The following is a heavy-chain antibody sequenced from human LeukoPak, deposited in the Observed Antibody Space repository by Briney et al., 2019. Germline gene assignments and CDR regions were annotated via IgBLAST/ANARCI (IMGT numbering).Heavy chain of an antibody. CDR2: ISGSGGST. D-gene: IGHD2-15*01. CDR3: AEGYCSGGSCYHFDY. Sequence: GGSLRLSCAASGFTFSSYAMSWVRQAPGKGLEWVSAISGSGGSTYYADSVKGRFTISRDNSKNTLYLQMNSLRAEDTAVYYCAEGYCSGGSCYHFDYWGQGTLVTVSS. V-gene: IGHV3-23*01. J-gene: IGHJ4*02. CDR1: GFTFSSYA.